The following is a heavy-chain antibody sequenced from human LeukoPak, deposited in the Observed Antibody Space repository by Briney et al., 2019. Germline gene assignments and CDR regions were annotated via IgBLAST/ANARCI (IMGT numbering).Heavy chain of an antibody. CDR3: ARVIRGSGSEYFQH. CDR1: GGSISSGGFY. D-gene: IGHD3-10*01. J-gene: IGHJ1*01. Sequence: SQTLSLTCTVSGGSISSGGFYWSWLRQHPGKGLEWIGYIFYSGSTYYNPSLKSRITISVDTSKNQFSLKLSSVTAADTAVYYCARVIRGSGSEYFQHWGQGALVTVSS. V-gene: IGHV4-31*03. CDR2: IFYSGST.